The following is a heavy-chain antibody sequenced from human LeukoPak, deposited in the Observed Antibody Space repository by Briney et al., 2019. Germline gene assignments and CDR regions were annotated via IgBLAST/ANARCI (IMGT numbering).Heavy chain of an antibody. Sequence: GGSLRLSCAASGFTFSSYGMHWVRQAPGKGLEWVSAISGSGGSTYYADSVKGRFTISRDNSKNTLYLQMNSLRAEDTAVYYCARVIVGATAFDIWGQGTMVTVSS. V-gene: IGHV3-23*01. D-gene: IGHD1-26*01. CDR1: GFTFSSYG. CDR2: ISGSGGST. J-gene: IGHJ3*02. CDR3: ARVIVGATAFDI.